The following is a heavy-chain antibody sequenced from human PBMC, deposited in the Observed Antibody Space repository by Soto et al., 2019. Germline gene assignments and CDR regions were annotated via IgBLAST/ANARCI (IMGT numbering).Heavy chain of an antibody. Sequence: QVQLVQSGAEVKKPGSSVKVSCKASGGTFISYAISWVRQAPGRGLEWMGGIIPVFGTANYTQKFQGRVTITADESTSTAYLELSRLRSEDTALYYCARGRVTTYLPAFAYWGPGTLVTVSS. V-gene: IGHV1-69*01. CDR1: GGTFISYA. D-gene: IGHD4-17*01. CDR3: ARGRVTTYLPAFAY. J-gene: IGHJ4*02. CDR2: IIPVFGTA.